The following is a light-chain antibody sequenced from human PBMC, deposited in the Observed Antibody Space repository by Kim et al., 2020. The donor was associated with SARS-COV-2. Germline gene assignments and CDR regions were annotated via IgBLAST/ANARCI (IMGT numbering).Light chain of an antibody. CDR1: QGISED. J-gene: IGKJ4*01. CDR3: HQYNSYPIT. Sequence: VSVGDRVTITCRASQGISEDLAWYQHKPGKAPKSLIYAASSLQSGVPSRFSGSGSGRDFILTISSLQPEDIATYYCHQYNSYPITFGGGTKVDIK. CDR2: AAS. V-gene: IGKV1-16*01.